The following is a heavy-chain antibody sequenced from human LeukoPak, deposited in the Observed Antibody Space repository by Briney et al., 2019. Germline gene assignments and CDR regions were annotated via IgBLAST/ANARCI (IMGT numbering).Heavy chain of an antibody. D-gene: IGHD3-22*01. CDR3: ATVTYDSSGYYLHFDY. Sequence: ASVKVSCKVSGYTLTELSMHWVRQAPGKGLEWVGGFDPEDGETIYAQKFQGRVTMTEDTSTDTAYMELSSLRSEDTAVYYCATVTYDSSGYYLHFDYWGQGTLVTVSS. J-gene: IGHJ4*02. V-gene: IGHV1-24*01. CDR1: GYTLTELS. CDR2: FDPEDGET.